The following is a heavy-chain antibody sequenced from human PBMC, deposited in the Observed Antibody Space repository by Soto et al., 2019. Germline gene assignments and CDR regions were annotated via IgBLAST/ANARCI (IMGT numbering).Heavy chain of an antibody. D-gene: IGHD1-1*01. Sequence: EVQLVESGGGLVQPGGSLRLSCAASGFTVSNNYMRWVRQAPGKGLERVSLIYSGGATYYDDSVKGRFTISRDNSKNSLYLQMNSPRAEDTAVYYCARDGTYNWVGGQGILVTVSS. V-gene: IGHV3-66*01. CDR2: IYSGGAT. CDR3: ARDGTYNWV. J-gene: IGHJ4*02. CDR1: GFTVSNNY.